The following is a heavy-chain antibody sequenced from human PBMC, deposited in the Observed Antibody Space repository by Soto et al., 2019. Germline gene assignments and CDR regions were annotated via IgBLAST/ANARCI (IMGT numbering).Heavy chain of an antibody. CDR2: IKDGGYT. CDR1: GGSLSGYY. Sequence: QVQLQQWGAGLLKPSETLSLNCAVNGGSLSGYYWSWIRQPPGKGLEWIGEIKDGGYTNYSPSPKGRATISSDTSNDPFSLRLNSVTAADTGLYYFERGQEGVVATHWDQGALVTVSS. CDR3: ERGQEGVVATH. D-gene: IGHD5-12*01. J-gene: IGHJ4*02. V-gene: IGHV4-34*01.